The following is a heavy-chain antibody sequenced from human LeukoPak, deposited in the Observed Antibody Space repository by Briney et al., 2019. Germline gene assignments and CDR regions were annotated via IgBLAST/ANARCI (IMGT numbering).Heavy chain of an antibody. CDR2: ISVTGDRT. Sequence: GGSPRLSCAASGFTFNRFVMNWVRQAPGKGLEWVSAISVTGDRTYYADSVKGRFTISRDNAKNTLYLQMNSLRAEDTAVYFCAKPLHDHDIYDSWGQGTLVTVSS. CDR3: AKPLHDHDIYDS. V-gene: IGHV3-23*01. D-gene: IGHD3-9*01. J-gene: IGHJ4*02. CDR1: GFTFNRFV.